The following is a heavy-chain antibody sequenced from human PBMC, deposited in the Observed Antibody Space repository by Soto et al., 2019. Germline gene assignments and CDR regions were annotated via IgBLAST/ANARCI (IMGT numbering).Heavy chain of an antibody. V-gene: IGHV4-39*01. CDR3: ARQRTTVVTQAYFDH. J-gene: IGHJ4*02. D-gene: IGHD2-21*02. CDR2: IYYSGRT. CDR1: GESISSSSYY. Sequence: PSETLSLTCTVSGESISSSSYYWGWIRQPLGKGLEWIGSIYYSGRTYYNPSFKSRVTISIDTSKNQFSLKLSSVTATDTAVYYCARQRTTVVTQAYFDHWGQGALVTVSS.